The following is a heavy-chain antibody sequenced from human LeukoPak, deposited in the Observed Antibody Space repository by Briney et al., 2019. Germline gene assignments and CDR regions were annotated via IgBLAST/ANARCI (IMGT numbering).Heavy chain of an antibody. CDR1: GGSFSGYY. Sequence: SETLSLTCAVHGGSFSGYYWSSIRQPPGKRLEWIGEINHSGSTNYNPSLKSRVTISVDTSKNQFSLKLSSVTAADTAVYYCARGYSSWFDPWGQGTLVTVSS. D-gene: IGHD2-15*01. V-gene: IGHV4-34*01. CDR2: INHSGST. J-gene: IGHJ5*02. CDR3: ARGYSSWFDP.